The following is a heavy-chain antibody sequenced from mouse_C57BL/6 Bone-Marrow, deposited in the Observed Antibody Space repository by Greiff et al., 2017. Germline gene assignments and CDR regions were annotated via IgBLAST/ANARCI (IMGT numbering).Heavy chain of an antibody. CDR3: AREGNDGSMFAY. CDR2: ISRGGSYT. V-gene: IGHV5-6*02. D-gene: IGHD1-1*01. CDR1: GFTFSSYG. J-gene: IGHJ3*01. Sequence: DVKLVESGGDLVKPGGSLKLSCAASGFTFSSYGMSWVRQTPDKRLEWVATISRGGSYTYYPASVKGRFTISRDNAKNTLYLQMSSLKSEDTAMYYCAREGNDGSMFAYWGKGTLVTVSA.